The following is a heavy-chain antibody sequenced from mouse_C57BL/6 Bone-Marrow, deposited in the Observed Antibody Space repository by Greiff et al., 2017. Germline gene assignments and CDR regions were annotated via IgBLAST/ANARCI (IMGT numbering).Heavy chain of an antibody. CDR1: GYTFTDHT. J-gene: IGHJ2*01. V-gene: IGHV1-78*01. CDR2: IYPRDGST. Sequence: VKLVESDAELVKPGASVKISCKVSGYTFTDHTIHWMKQRPEQGLEWIGYIYPRDGSTKYNEKFKGKATLTADKSSSTAYMQLNSLTSEDSAVYFCARRSLCDGYYGFFDYWGQGTTLTVSS. D-gene: IGHD2-3*01. CDR3: ARRSLCDGYYGFFDY.